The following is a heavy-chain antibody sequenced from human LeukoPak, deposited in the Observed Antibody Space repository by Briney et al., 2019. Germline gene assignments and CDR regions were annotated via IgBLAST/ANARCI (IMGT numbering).Heavy chain of an antibody. D-gene: IGHD6-6*01. CDR1: GYTFTDYY. J-gene: IGHJ3*02. CDR2: INPNSGGT. Sequence: ASVKVSCKASGYTFTDYYMHWVRQAPGQGLEWMGWINPNSGGTNYAQKFQGRVTMTRDTSISTAYMELSRLRSDDTAVYYCARGEYSSPSYAFDIWGQGTMVTVSS. V-gene: IGHV1-2*02. CDR3: ARGEYSSPSYAFDI.